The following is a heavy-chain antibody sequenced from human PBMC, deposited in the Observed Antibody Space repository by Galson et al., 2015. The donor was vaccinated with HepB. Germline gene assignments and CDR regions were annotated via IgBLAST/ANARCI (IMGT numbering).Heavy chain of an antibody. Sequence: SVKVSCKASGYSFRNYGISWVRQAPGQGLEWMGWISFYNGNANYAQNIQGRVTMTTDTSTTTAYMELKSLGSDDTAVYYCARARYSSSPPDYWGQGTLVAVSS. CDR3: ARARYSSSPPDY. CDR1: GYSFRNYG. V-gene: IGHV1-18*01. J-gene: IGHJ4*02. D-gene: IGHD6-6*01. CDR2: ISFYNGNA.